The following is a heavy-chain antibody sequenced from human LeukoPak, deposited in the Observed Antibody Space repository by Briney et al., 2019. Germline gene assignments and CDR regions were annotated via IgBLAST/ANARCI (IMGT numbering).Heavy chain of an antibody. CDR1: GFTFSSYG. CDR2: IWYGGSNK. CDR3: AKDRRYSSSSFDY. J-gene: IGHJ4*02. Sequence: GGSLRLSCAASGFTFSSYGMHWVRQAPGKGLEWAAVIWYGGSNKYYADSVKGRFTISRDNSKNTLYLQMNSLRAEDTAVYYCAKDRRYSSSSFDYWGQGTLVTASS. D-gene: IGHD6-6*01. V-gene: IGHV3-30*02.